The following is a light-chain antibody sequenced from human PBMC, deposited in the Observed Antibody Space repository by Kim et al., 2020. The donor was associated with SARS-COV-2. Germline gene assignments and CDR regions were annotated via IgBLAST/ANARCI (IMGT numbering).Light chain of an antibody. CDR2: EVN. V-gene: IGLV2-8*01. J-gene: IGLJ3*02. CDR3: SSYAGSNNLL. CDR1: SSDIGGYKY. Sequence: QSALSQPRSASGSPGQSVTISCTGSSSDIGGYKYVSWFQHHPGRAPKVLIYEVNKRPSGVPDRFSGSKSGNTASLTVSGLQAEDEADYYCSSYAGSNNLLFGGGTQLTVL.